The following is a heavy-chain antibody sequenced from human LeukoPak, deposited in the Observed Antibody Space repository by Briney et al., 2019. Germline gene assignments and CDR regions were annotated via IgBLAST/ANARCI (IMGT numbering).Heavy chain of an antibody. J-gene: IGHJ4*02. D-gene: IGHD3-10*01. V-gene: IGHV1-2*02. Sequence: GASVKVSCKASGYTFTGYYMHWVRQAPGQGLEWMGWINPNSGGTNYAQKFQGRVTMTRDTSISTAYMELSRLRSDDTAVYYCARDPPGIKVGPFDYWGQGTLVTVSS. CDR2: INPNSGGT. CDR3: ARDPPGIKVGPFDY. CDR1: GYTFTGYY.